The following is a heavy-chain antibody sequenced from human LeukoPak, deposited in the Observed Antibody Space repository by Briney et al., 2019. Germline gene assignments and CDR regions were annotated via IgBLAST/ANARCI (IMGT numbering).Heavy chain of an antibody. Sequence: GGSLRLSCAASGFTFSSYSMNWVRQAPGKGLEWVSSISSSSSYIYYADSVKGRFTISRDNAKNSLYLQMNSLRAEDTAVYYCARQAVAGTDGWFDPWGQGTLVTVSS. D-gene: IGHD6-19*01. CDR3: ARQAVAGTDGWFDP. CDR2: ISSSSSYI. CDR1: GFTFSSYS. J-gene: IGHJ5*02. V-gene: IGHV3-21*01.